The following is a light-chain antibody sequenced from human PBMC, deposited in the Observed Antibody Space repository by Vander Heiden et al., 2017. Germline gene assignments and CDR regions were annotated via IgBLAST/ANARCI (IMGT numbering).Light chain of an antibody. V-gene: IGLV1-44*01. J-gene: IGLJ1*01. CDR2: IND. CDR3: AAWDDSRNGLYV. CDR1: RSNIGRYP. Sequence: QSVLTHTPSACSPPGQRVTIYCSGRRSNIGRYPVRWYQHPPGTAPKRLMSINDQRPSGVPDRFSGSKSGTSASLAISGLQSEDEADYYCAAWDDSRNGLYVFGTGTKVTVL.